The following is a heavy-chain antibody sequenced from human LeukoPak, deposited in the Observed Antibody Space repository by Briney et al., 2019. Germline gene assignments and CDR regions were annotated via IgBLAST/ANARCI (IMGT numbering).Heavy chain of an antibody. CDR1: GYTFTSYD. D-gene: IGHD2-2*01. J-gene: IGHJ6*03. CDR2: MNPNSGNT. CDR3: ARGGGGYCSSTSCHLAGYYMDV. Sequence: ASVMVSCKASGYTFTSYDINWVRQATGQGLEWMGWMNPNSGNTGYAQKFQGRVTMTRNTSISTAYMELSSLRSEDTAVYYCARGGGGYCSSTSCHLAGYYMDVWGKGTTVTVSS. V-gene: IGHV1-8*01.